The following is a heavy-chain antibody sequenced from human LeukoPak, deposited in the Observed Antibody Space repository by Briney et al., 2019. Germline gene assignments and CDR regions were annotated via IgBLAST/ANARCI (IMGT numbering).Heavy chain of an antibody. J-gene: IGHJ6*03. CDR2: INPNSGGT. V-gene: IGHV1-2*02. CDR3: ARENFATLFYYYYYYMDV. D-gene: IGHD2-21*01. CDR1: GYTFTGYY. Sequence: GASVKVSCKASGYTFTGYYMHWVRQAPGQGLEWMGWINPNSGGTNYAQKFQGRVTMTRDTSISTAYMELRSLRSDDTAVYYCARENFATLFYYYYYYMDVWGKGTTVTISS.